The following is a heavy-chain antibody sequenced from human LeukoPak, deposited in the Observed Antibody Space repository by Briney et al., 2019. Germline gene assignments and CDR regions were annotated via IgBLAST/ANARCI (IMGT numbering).Heavy chain of an antibody. CDR3: ARDPYRDNFFDP. J-gene: IGHJ5*02. V-gene: IGHV4-59*01. Sequence: PSETLSLTCTVSGGSISGSYWSWIRQPPGKGLEWIGSFYYSGNTNYNPSLKSRVTISVDTSKNQFSLNLSSVTAADTAVYYCARDPYRDNFFDPWGQGTLVIVSS. D-gene: IGHD1-26*01. CDR2: FYYSGNT. CDR1: GGSISGSY.